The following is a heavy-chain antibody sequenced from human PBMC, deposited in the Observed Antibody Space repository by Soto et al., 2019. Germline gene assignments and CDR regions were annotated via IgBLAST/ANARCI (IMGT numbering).Heavy chain of an antibody. V-gene: IGHV4-59*01. CDR2: IYYSGST. J-gene: IGHJ4*02. CDR3: ESGPWMPDLIDY. D-gene: IGHD5-12*01. Sequence: PSATXSLTCTVSGVSIISYYWIWIRQPPGKGLEWIGYIYYSGSTNYNPSLKSRVTISVDASKNQFSLKLSSVTAADTAVYYCESGPWMPDLIDYWGQGTLVTVSS. CDR1: GVSIISYY.